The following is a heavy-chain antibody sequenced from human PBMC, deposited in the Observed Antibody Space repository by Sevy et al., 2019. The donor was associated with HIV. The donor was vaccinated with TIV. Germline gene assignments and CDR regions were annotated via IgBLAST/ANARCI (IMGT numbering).Heavy chain of an antibody. Sequence: ASVKVSCKASGYAFTSYGISWVRQAAGQGLEWMGWISAYNGNTNYAQKLQGRVTMTTDTSTSTAYMELRGLRSDDTAVYYCATIDGSGGSCYDYWGQGTLVTVSS. J-gene: IGHJ4*02. D-gene: IGHD2-15*01. CDR2: ISAYNGNT. V-gene: IGHV1-18*04. CDR1: GYAFTSYG. CDR3: ATIDGSGGSCYDY.